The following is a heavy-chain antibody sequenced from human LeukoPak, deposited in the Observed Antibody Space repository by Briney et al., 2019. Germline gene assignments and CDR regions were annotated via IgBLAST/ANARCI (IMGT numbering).Heavy chain of an antibody. V-gene: IGHV4-4*07. D-gene: IGHD3-22*01. J-gene: IGHJ4*02. Sequence: PSETLSLACTVSGGSISSYYWSWIRQPAGKGLEWIGRIYTSGSTNYNPSLKSRVTMSVDMSTNQFSLKLSSVTAADTAVYYCARAGDSSGYEYYFDYWGQGTLVTVSS. CDR1: GGSISSYY. CDR3: ARAGDSSGYEYYFDY. CDR2: IYTSGST.